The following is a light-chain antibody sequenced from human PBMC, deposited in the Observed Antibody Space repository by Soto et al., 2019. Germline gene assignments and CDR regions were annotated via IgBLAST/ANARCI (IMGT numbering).Light chain of an antibody. CDR2: EVS. Sequence: QSALTQPASVSGSPGQSITISCTGTSSDVGGYNYVSWYQQHPGKAPKFLIYEVSNRPSGVSNRFSGSKSGNTASLTISGLQAEDEADYYCSSYGGNNNVLFGGGTKVTVL. J-gene: IGLJ2*01. V-gene: IGLV2-14*01. CDR3: SSYGGNNNVL. CDR1: SSDVGGYNY.